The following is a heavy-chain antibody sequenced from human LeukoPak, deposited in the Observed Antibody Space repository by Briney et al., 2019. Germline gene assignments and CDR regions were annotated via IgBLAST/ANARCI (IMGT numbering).Heavy chain of an antibody. CDR2: ISYDGSNK. Sequence: GGSLRLSCAASGFTFSSYGMHWVRQAPGKGLEWVAVISYDGSNKYYADSVKGRFTISRDNANNSLYLQMNSLRAEDTAVYYCARRFGSARDDYMDVWGKGTTVTVSS. CDR3: ARRFGSARDDYMDV. CDR1: GFTFSSYG. D-gene: IGHD3-16*01. J-gene: IGHJ6*03. V-gene: IGHV3-30*03.